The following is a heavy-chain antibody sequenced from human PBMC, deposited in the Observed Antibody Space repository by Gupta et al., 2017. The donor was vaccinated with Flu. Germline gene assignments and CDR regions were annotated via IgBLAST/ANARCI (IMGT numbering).Heavy chain of an antibody. CDR1: GFAIGGYF. CDR3: TRVLDGRASWGRFDI. CDR2: ISEDGTWR. Sequence: QVVESGGDSVKTGKTLRLSCAASGFAIGGYFMAWVRQSPGRRLQWLAFISEDGTWRHYADAVRGRFTISRDTAENSIWLDMDNLEVDDTAVYYCTRVLDGRASWGRFDIWGRGTRVTVS. V-gene: IGHV3-11*05. D-gene: IGHD3-16*01. J-gene: IGHJ2*01.